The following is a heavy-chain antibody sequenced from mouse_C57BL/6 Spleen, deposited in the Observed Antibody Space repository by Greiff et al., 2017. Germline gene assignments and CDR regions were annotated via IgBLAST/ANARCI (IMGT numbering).Heavy chain of an antibody. CDR2: IYPRSGNT. D-gene: IGHD1-1*01. V-gene: IGHV1-81*01. J-gene: IGHJ2*01. Sequence: VQLQESGAELARPGASVKLSCKASGYTFTSYGISWVKQRTGQGLEWIGEIYPRSGNTYYNEKFKGKATLTADKSSSTAYMELRSLTSEDSAVYFCAREIYGSSSYYFDYWGQGTTLTVSS. CDR3: AREIYGSSSYYFDY. CDR1: GYTFTSYG.